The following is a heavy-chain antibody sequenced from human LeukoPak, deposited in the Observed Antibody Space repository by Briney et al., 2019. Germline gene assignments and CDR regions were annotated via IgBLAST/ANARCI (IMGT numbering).Heavy chain of an antibody. J-gene: IGHJ4*02. CDR1: GYSISSGYY. CDR3: ARGRDGYNFLNRGEYYYFDY. D-gene: IGHD5-24*01. V-gene: IGHV4-38-2*02. Sequence: SETLSLTCTVSGYSISSGYYWTWIRQPPGKGLEWIGGIYHSGSTYNNPSLKSRVTISVDTSKNQFSLKLSSVSAADTAVYYCARGRDGYNFLNRGEYYYFDYWGQGTLVTVSS. CDR2: IYHSGST.